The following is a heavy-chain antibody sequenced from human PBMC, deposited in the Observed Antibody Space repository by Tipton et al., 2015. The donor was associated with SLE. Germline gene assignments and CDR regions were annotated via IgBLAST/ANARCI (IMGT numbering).Heavy chain of an antibody. V-gene: IGHV3-30*04. CDR1: GFSFSGYA. CDR3: ARGTISAQSPEEY. Sequence: ALRLSCAATGFSFSGYALHWVRQAPGKGLEWVAVISYDGSNKYYADSVKGRFTISRDNSKNTLYLQMNSLRAEDTAVYYCARGTISAQSPEEYWGQGTLVTVSS. J-gene: IGHJ4*02. CDR2: ISYDGSNK. D-gene: IGHD3-3*01.